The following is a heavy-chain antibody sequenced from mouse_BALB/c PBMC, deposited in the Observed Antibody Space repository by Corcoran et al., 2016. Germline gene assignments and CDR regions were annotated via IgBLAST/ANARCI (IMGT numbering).Heavy chain of an antibody. D-gene: IGHD2-1*01. V-gene: IGHV14-3*02. CDR1: GFNIKDTY. Sequence: EVQLQQSGAELVKPGASVKLSCTASGFNIKDTYIHWVKQRPEQGLEWIGRIDPANGNSKYDPKVQGKATITADTSSNTANLQLSSLTSEDTAVYYCATYGNYESYFDYGGQGTTLTVSS. J-gene: IGHJ2*01. CDR2: IDPANGNS. CDR3: ATYGNYESYFDY.